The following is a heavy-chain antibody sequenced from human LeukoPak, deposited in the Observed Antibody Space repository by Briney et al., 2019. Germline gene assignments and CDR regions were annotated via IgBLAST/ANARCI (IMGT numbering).Heavy chain of an antibody. CDR2: ITASSDNI. CDR1: GFTFSDYS. Sequence: GGSLRLSCVTSGFTFSDYSMNWVRQAPGKGLEWISYITASSDNINYADSVRGRFTISRDNSKNTLYLQMNSLRAEDTAIYYCAKVIALDTSMGIFDYWGQGTLVTVSS. D-gene: IGHD5-18*01. J-gene: IGHJ4*02. CDR3: AKVIALDTSMGIFDY. V-gene: IGHV3-48*01.